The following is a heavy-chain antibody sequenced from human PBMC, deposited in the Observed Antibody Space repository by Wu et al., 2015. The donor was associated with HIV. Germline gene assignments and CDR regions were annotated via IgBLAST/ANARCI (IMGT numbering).Heavy chain of an antibody. J-gene: IGHJ5*02. D-gene: IGHD3-10*01. CDR2: INPNSGGT. CDR3: ARNSIWFGEFMGFDP. CDR1: GYTFTGYY. Sequence: QVQLVQSGAEVKKPGASVKVSCKASGYTFTGYYMHWVRQAPGQGLEWMGWINPNSGGTNYAQKFQGRVTMTRDTSISTAYMELSRLRSDDTAVYYCARNSIWFGEFMGFDPWGQGTLVTVSS. V-gene: IGHV1-2*02.